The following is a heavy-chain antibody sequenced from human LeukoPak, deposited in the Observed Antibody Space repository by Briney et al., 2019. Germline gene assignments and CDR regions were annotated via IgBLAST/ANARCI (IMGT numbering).Heavy chain of an antibody. CDR1: GGSISGGGYS. D-gene: IGHD3-16*01. V-gene: IGHV4-30-2*01. CDR3: ARVSSGGYLDY. J-gene: IGHJ4*02. CDR2: IYHSGST. Sequence: SETLSLTCAVSGGSISGGGYSWSWIRQPLGKGLEWIGYIYHSGSTYYNPSLKSRVTISVDRSKNHFSLKLSSVTAADTAVYYCARVSSGGYLDYWGQGTLVSVSS.